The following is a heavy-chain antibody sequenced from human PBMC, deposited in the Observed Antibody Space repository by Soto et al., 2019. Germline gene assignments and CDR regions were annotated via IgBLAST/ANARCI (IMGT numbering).Heavy chain of an antibody. V-gene: IGHV3-21*01. D-gene: IGHD4-17*01. Sequence: PGGSLRLSCAASGFTFSSYSMNWVRQAPGKGLEWVSSISSSSSYIYYADSVKGRFTISRDNAKNSLYLQMNSLRAEDTAVYYCARDDYGDYARVVWGQGTLVTVSS. CDR3: ARDDYGDYARVV. CDR1: GFTFSSYS. CDR2: ISSSSSYI. J-gene: IGHJ4*02.